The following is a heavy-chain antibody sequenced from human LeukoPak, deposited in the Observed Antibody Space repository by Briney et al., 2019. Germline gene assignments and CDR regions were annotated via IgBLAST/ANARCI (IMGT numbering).Heavy chain of an antibody. CDR3: ARRRSGYYFDY. J-gene: IGHJ4*02. CDR2: IYPGDSDT. V-gene: IGHV5-51*01. CDR1: GYSLTTYW. D-gene: IGHD3-22*01. Sequence: WESLKISCMGSGYSLTTYWIGWLRHMPGKGLEWMGIIYPGDSDTRYSPSFQGQVTISADKSISTAYLQWSSLKASDTAMYYCARRRSGYYFDYWGQGTLVTVSS.